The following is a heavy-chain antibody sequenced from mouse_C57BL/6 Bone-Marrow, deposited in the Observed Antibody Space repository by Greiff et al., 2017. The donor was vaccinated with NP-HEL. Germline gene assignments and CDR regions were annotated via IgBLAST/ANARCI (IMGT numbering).Heavy chain of an antibody. Sequence: EVNLVESGGGLVKPGGSLKLSCAASGFTFSSYAMSWVRQTPEKRLEWVATISDGGSYTYYPDNEKGRITTSRNTAKNKLYLQMSHLTSEDTAMYYSARDYYYIFDYWGQGTTLTVSS. J-gene: IGHJ2*01. CDR1: GFTFSSYA. D-gene: IGHD1-1*01. V-gene: IGHV5-4*01. CDR3: ARDYYYIFDY. CDR2: ISDGGSYT.